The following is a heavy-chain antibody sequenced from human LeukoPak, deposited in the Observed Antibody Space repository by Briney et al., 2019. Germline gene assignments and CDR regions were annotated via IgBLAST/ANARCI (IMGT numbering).Heavy chain of an antibody. J-gene: IGHJ4*02. V-gene: IGHV3-30*02. CDR1: GFTFSSYG. CDR3: AKDYPIFGVVISHFDY. Sequence: GGSLRLSCAASGFTFSSYGMHWVRQAPGKGLEWVAFIRYDGSNKYYADSVKGRFTISRDNSKNTLYLQMNSLRAEDTAVYYRAKDYPIFGVVISHFDYWGQGTLVTVSS. D-gene: IGHD3-3*01. CDR2: IRYDGSNK.